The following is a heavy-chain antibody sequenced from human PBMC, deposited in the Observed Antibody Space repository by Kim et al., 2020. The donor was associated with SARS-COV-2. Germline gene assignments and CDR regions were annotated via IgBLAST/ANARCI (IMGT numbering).Heavy chain of an antibody. CDR1: GSSVRSSY. D-gene: IGHD1-26*01. Sequence: GGSLRLSCAVSGSSVRSSYMTWVRQAPGKGLEWVSAINDAGSTYYADSVKGRLTISRDIPKDTLYLQMNSLRADDTAVYYCSRSTVGAYFDYWGQGSLV. CDR3: SRSTVGAYFDY. CDR2: INDAGST. J-gene: IGHJ4*02. V-gene: IGHV3-53*01.